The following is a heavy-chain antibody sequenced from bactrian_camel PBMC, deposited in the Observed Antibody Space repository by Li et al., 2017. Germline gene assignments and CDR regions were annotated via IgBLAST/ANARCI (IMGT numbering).Heavy chain of an antibody. Sequence: QVQLVESGGGSVQAGGSLRLACAASGYTYNSDCMGWYRQAPGGECELVSSIESDGTDTYYAPFVKGRFTISRDNARNMVYLQMNNLKPEDTAIYYCAADSAGGSRTWRPGYLLTPTCTEYTSWGPGTQVTVS. D-gene: IGHD3*01. V-gene: IGHV3S6*01. CDR1: GYTYNSDC. CDR3: AADSAGGSRTWRPGYLLTPTCTEYTS. J-gene: IGHJ6*01. CDR2: IESDGTDT.